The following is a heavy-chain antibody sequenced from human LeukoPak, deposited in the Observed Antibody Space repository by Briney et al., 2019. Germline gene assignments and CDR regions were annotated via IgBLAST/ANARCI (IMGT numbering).Heavy chain of an antibody. V-gene: IGHV4-59*01. CDR2: VYYSGST. D-gene: IGHD3-3*01. J-gene: IGHJ6*03. CDR3: ARSYYNFWSGSTHSYYMDV. Sequence: SETLSLTCTVSGGSIRSYYWSWIRQSPGKGLEWIGNVYYSGSTHYNPSLKSRVTISVDTSKTHFSLKLTSVTAADTAVYFCARSYYNFWSGSTHSYYMDVWGRGTTVTVSS. CDR1: GGSIRSYY.